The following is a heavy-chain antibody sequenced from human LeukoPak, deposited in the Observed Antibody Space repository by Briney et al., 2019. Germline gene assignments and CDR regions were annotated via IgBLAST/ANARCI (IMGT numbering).Heavy chain of an antibody. J-gene: IGHJ6*03. CDR3: ARGAAGMTYYYYYMDV. D-gene: IGHD6-13*01. CDR2: MNPNSGNT. V-gene: IGHV1-8*02. Sequence: ASVKVSCKASGYTFTSYGISWVRQATGQGLEWMGWMNPNSGNTGYAQKFQGRVTMTRNTSISTAYMELSSLRSEDTAVYYCARGAAGMTYYYYYMDVWGKGTTVTISS. CDR1: GYTFTSYG.